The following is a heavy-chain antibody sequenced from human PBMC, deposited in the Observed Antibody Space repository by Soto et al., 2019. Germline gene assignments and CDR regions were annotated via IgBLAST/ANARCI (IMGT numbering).Heavy chain of an antibody. D-gene: IGHD6-6*01. CDR1: GGSISSGGYS. J-gene: IGHJ5*02. CDR3: ARVKLVGWFDP. CDR2: IYHSGST. V-gene: IGHV4-30-2*01. Sequence: PSETLSLTCAVSGGSISSGGYSWSWIRQPPGKGLEWIGYIYHSGSTYYNPSLNSRVTISVDRSKNQFSLKLSSVTAADTAVYYCARVKLVGWFDPWGQGTLVTVSS.